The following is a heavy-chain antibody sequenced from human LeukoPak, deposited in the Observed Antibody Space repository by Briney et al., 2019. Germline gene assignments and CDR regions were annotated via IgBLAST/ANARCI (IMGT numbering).Heavy chain of an antibody. D-gene: IGHD3-3*01. Sequence: ASVKVSCKASGYTFTSYGISWVRQAPGQGLEWMGWISAYNGNTNYAQKLQGRVTMTTDTSTSTAYMELRSLRSDDTAVYYRARDSYDFWSGYYEPRSPDYWGQGTLVTVSS. CDR1: GYTFTSYG. V-gene: IGHV1-18*01. CDR3: ARDSYDFWSGYYEPRSPDY. CDR2: ISAYNGNT. J-gene: IGHJ4*02.